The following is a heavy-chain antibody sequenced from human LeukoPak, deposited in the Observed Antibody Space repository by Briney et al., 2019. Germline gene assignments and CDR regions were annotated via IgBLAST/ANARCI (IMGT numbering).Heavy chain of an antibody. V-gene: IGHV3-48*03. J-gene: IGHJ3*02. CDR3: ARASVEYYDFWSGYFTWGAFDI. CDR2: ISSSGTTK. CDR1: GFTFSSYE. D-gene: IGHD3-3*01. Sequence: PGGSLRLSCTASGFTFSSYEMNWVRQAPRKGLEWVSYISSSGTTKYYADSVKGRFTISRDNAKNSLYLQMDSLRAEDTAVYYCARASVEYYDFWSGYFTWGAFDIWGQGTMVTVSS.